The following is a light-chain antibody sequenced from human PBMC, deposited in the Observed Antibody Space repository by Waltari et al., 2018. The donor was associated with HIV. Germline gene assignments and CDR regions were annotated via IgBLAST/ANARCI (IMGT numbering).Light chain of an antibody. CDR1: SRDVVGYRY. J-gene: IGLJ2*01. V-gene: IGLV2-14*03. Sequence: QSALTQPASVSGSPGQSITISCSGTSRDVVGYRYVSWYQQHPGKAPKLVIFDVSNRPSGVSNRFSASRSGNTASLTISGLQTEDEGDYFCSAYARSAAHVIFGGGTKLTVL. CDR2: DVS. CDR3: SAYARSAAHVI.